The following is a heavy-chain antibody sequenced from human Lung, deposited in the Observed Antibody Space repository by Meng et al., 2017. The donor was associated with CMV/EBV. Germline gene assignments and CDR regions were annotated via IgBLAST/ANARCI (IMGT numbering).Heavy chain of an antibody. CDR2: IDPGDSET. J-gene: IGHJ6*04. Sequence: XVSXKASGFSFTNSWVGWVRQMPGKGLERMAFIDPGDSETKYSPAFQGQVTISADKSISTAYLQWSSLKASDTSMYYCAKAPNLYYYYGLDVWGKGTXVTVSS. V-gene: IGHV5-51*01. CDR3: AKAPNLYYYYGLDV. CDR1: GFSFTNSW.